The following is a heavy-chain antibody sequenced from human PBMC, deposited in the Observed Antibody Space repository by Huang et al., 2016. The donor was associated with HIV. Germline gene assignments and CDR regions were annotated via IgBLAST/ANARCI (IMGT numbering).Heavy chain of an antibody. CDR2: IRGSGGST. D-gene: IGHD3-22*01. Sequence: EVQLLESGGGLVQPGGSLRLSCAASGFTFSSYAMSWVRQAPGKGVEWVSAIRGSGGSTYDADSVKGRFTISRDNSKNTLYLQMNSLRAEDTAVYYCAKGSITMIVVVISFDYWGQGTLVTVSS. J-gene: IGHJ4*02. CDR1: GFTFSSYA. CDR3: AKGSITMIVVVISFDY. V-gene: IGHV3-23*01.